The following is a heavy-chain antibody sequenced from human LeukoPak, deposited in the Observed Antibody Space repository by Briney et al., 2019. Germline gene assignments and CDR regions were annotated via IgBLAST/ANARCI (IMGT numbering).Heavy chain of an antibody. CDR1: GFSFSDYW. D-gene: IGHD4-17*01. CDR2: IEKDGSEK. V-gene: IGHV3-7*01. CDR3: ARESKGRSKIDY. J-gene: IGHJ4*02. Sequence: GGSLRLSCVASGFSFSDYWMSWVRQAPGKGLEWVVNIEKDGSEKYNVDSVKGRFTISRDNANKSLYLQMNSLRAEDTAVYYCARESKGRSKIDYWGQGTLVTVSS.